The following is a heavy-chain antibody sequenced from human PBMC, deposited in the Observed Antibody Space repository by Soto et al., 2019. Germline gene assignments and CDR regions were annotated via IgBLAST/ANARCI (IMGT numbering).Heavy chain of an antibody. CDR2: INAGNGNT. J-gene: IGHJ5*02. CDR3: ARAAICISTSCYVGNWFDP. D-gene: IGHD2-2*01. V-gene: IGHV1-3*01. Sequence: EASVKVSCKASGYTFTSYAMHWVRQAPGQRLEWMGWINAGNGNTKYSQKFQGRVTITRDTSASTAYMELSSLRSEDTAVYYCARAAICISTSCYVGNWFDPWGQGTLVTVSS. CDR1: GYTFTSYA.